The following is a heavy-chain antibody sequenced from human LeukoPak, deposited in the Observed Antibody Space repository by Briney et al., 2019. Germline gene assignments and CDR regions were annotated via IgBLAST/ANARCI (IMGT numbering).Heavy chain of an antibody. CDR1: GGSISSSTYY. CDR3: VRGSTLRHYQY. V-gene: IGHV4-39*01. D-gene: IGHD3-16*01. CDR2: IYYSGST. Sequence: SETLSLTCTVSGGSISSSTYYWGWIRRPPGKGLDWIGSIYYSGSTYYNPSLKSRVTVSVDTSKNQFSLGLTSVTAADTAVFYCVRGSTLRHYQYWGQGILVTVSS. J-gene: IGHJ4*02.